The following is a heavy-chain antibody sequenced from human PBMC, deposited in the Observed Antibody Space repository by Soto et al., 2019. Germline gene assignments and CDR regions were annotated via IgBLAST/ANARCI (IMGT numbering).Heavy chain of an antibody. V-gene: IGHV1-18*01. D-gene: IGHD3-10*01. CDR1: GYTFTSYG. Sequence: ASVKVSCKASGYTFTSYGISWVRQAPGQGLEWMGWISAYNGNTNYAQKLQGRVTMTTDTSTSTAYMELRSLRSDDTAVYYCARNPGIDVRGVIFWFDPWGQGTLVTVSS. CDR3: ARNPGIDVRGVIFWFDP. J-gene: IGHJ5*02. CDR2: ISAYNGNT.